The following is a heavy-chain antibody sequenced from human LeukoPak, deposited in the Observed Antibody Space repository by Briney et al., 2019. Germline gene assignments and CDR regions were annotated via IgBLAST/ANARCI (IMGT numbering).Heavy chain of an antibody. CDR1: GFTFSSYW. CDR2: IRYDGSNK. V-gene: IGHV3-30*02. Sequence: GGSLRLSCSATGFTFSSYWMGWVRQAPGKGLEWVAFIRYDGSNKYYADSVKGRFTISRDNSKNTLYLQMNSLRAEDTAVYYCANFKGYWGQGTLVTVSS. CDR3: ANFKGY. J-gene: IGHJ4*02.